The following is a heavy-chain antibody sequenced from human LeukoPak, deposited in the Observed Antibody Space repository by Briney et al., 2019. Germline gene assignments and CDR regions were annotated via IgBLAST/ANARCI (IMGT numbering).Heavy chain of an antibody. D-gene: IGHD6-13*01. V-gene: IGHV3-23*01. CDR2: ISGSGGST. CDR1: GFTFSSYA. CDR3: AKEGGYRSSRWYKDPFDY. J-gene: IGHJ4*02. Sequence: GGSLRLSCAASGFTFSSYAMSWVRHAPGKGLEWVSAISGSGGSTYYADSVKGRFTISRDNSKNTLYLQMNSLRDEDTAVYYCAKEGGYRSSRWYKDPFDYWGQGTLVTVS.